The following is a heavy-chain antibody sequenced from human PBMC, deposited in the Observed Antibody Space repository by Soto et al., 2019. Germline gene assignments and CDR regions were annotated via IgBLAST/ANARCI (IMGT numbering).Heavy chain of an antibody. CDR1: SGSINNYY. Sequence: QVQLQESGPGLVKPSETLSLTCNVSSGSINNYYWSWIRQPPGKGLEFIGYMYYAGTTKYNPSLKSRVTISVETSNNQFSLKLNSVTAADTAVYYCARLGGYYQALDSWGQGTLLTVSS. CDR3: ARLGGYYQALDS. V-gene: IGHV4-59*08. D-gene: IGHD3-22*01. CDR2: MYYAGTT. J-gene: IGHJ4*02.